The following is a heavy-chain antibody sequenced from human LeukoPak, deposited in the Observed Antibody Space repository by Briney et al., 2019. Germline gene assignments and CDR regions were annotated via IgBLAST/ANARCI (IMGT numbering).Heavy chain of an antibody. Sequence: ASVKVSCKASGYTFTTYGITWVRQGPGQGLEWMGYISPYNGNTKYSQKFQGRVTITRDTSASTAYMELSSLRSEDTAVYYCAREESGSYYGIDYWGQGTLVTVSS. CDR1: GYTFTTYG. CDR2: ISPYNGNT. CDR3: AREESGSYYGIDY. D-gene: IGHD1-26*01. J-gene: IGHJ4*02. V-gene: IGHV1-18*01.